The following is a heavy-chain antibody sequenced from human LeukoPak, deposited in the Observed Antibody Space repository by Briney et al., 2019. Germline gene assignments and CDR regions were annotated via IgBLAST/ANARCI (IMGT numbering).Heavy chain of an antibody. V-gene: IGHV3-66*01. J-gene: IGHJ4*02. CDR3: TRGHYSNTL. CDR1: GFIVSDKY. CDR2: IYSDGNT. D-gene: IGHD6-13*01. Sequence: TGGSLRLSCAASGFIVSDKYMSWVRQAPGKGLEWISVIYSDGNTYYSDSVKGRFTISRDNSKNTLPLQMDSLRVEDTAVYYCTRGHYSNTLGGQGTLVTVSS.